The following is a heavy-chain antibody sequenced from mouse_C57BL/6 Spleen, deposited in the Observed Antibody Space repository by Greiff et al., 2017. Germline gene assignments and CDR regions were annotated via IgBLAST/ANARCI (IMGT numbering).Heavy chain of an antibody. Sequence: VQLQQPGAELVKPGASVKLSCKASGYTFTSYWMQWVKQRPGQGLEWIGEIDPSDSYTNYNQKFKGKATLTVDTSSSTAYMQRSSLTSEDSAVYYCARSGYDYPYWYFDVWGTGTTVTVSS. V-gene: IGHV1-50*01. CDR1: GYTFTSYW. CDR3: ARSGYDYPYWYFDV. J-gene: IGHJ1*03. CDR2: IDPSDSYT. D-gene: IGHD2-4*01.